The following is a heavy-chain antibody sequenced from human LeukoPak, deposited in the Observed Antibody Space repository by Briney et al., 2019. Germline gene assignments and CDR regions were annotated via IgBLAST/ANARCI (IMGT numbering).Heavy chain of an antibody. D-gene: IGHD2-15*01. J-gene: IGHJ5*02. CDR1: GYTFTSYY. Sequence: ASVKASCKASGYTFTSYYMHWVRQAPGQGLEWMGIINPSGGSTSYAQKFQGRVTMTRDTSTSTVYMELSSLRSEDTAVYYCARGGGYCSGGSCYLNWFDPWGQGTLVTVSS. CDR3: ARGGGYCSGGSCYLNWFDP. CDR2: INPSGGST. V-gene: IGHV1-46*01.